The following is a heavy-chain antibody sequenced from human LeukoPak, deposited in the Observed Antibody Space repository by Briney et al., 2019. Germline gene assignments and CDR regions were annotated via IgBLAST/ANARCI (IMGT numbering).Heavy chain of an antibody. D-gene: IGHD4-11*01. CDR1: GFTFSSYE. J-gene: IGHJ6*03. Sequence: GGSLRLSCAASGFTFSSYEMNWVRQAPGKGLEWVSYISSSGSTIYYADSVKGRFTISRDNAKNSLYLQMNSLRAEDTAVYYCARDQVKGMNYYYYMDVWGKGTTVTVS. CDR3: ARDQVKGMNYYYYMDV. V-gene: IGHV3-48*03. CDR2: ISSSGSTI.